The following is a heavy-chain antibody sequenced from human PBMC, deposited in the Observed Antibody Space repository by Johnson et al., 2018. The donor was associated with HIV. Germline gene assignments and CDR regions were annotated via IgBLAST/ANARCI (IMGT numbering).Heavy chain of an antibody. CDR2: ISSNGGST. CDR3: ARSRDYYDTSGYYDAFDI. V-gene: IGHV3-64*04. J-gene: IGHJ3*02. CDR1: GFTFSNYA. D-gene: IGHD3-22*01. Sequence: QVQLVESGGNLVQPGGSLRLSCAASGFTFSNYAMHWVRQAPGKGLEYVSAISSNGGSTYYANSVKGRFTISRDNSKNTLYLQMNSLRAEDTAVYYCARSRDYYDTSGYYDAFDIWGQGTLVTVSS.